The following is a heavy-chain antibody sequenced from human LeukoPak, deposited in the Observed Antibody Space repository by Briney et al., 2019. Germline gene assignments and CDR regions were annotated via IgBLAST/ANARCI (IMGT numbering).Heavy chain of an antibody. D-gene: IGHD3-22*01. CDR3: ASQDSNNAFEI. J-gene: IGHJ3*02. Sequence: PGGSLRLSCAASGFXFSTSWMAWVRQAPGKGLEWVANIKKDGSEKIYGDSVKGRLTISRDNAKSSLFLQMNSLRPEDTAVYYCASQDSNNAFEIWGQGTKVTVSS. V-gene: IGHV3-7*01. CDR1: GFXFSTSW. CDR2: IKKDGSEK.